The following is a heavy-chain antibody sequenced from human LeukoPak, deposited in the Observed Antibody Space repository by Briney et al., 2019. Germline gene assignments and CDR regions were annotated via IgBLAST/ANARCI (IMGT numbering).Heavy chain of an antibody. CDR2: INPNSGGT. D-gene: IGHD3-22*01. CDR1: GYTFTDYY. CDR3: AREEDYYDSPFDP. V-gene: IGHV1-2*02. J-gene: IGHJ5*02. Sequence: ASVKVSCKASGYTFTDYYMHWVRQAPGQGLEWMGWINPNSGGTNYAQKFQGRVTMTRDTSISTAYMELSRLRSEDTAVYYCAREEDYYDSPFDPWGQGTLVTVSS.